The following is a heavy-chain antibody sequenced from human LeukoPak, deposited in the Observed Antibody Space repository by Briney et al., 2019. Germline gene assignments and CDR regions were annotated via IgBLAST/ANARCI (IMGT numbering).Heavy chain of an antibody. CDR2: ISSSSSYI. CDR1: GFTFSSYS. D-gene: IGHD5-18*01. CDR3: ARDLGIQLWLVGKRELHYFDY. V-gene: IGHV3-21*01. J-gene: IGHJ4*02. Sequence: GGSLRLSCAASGFTFSSYSMNWVRQAPGKGLEWVSSISSSSSYIYYADSVKGRFTISRDNAKNSLYLQMNSLRAEDTAVYYCARDLGIQLWLVGKRELHYFDYWGQGTLVTVSS.